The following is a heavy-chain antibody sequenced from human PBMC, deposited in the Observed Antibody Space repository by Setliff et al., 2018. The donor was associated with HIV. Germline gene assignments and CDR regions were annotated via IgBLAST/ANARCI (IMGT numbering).Heavy chain of an antibody. CDR1: GFTVSSNY. V-gene: IGHV3-66*01. J-gene: IGHJ4*02. D-gene: IGHD6-6*01. Sequence: ETLSLSCAASGFTVSSNYMSWVRQAPGKGLEWVSVIYSGGSTNYADSVKGRFTISRDNAKNTLYLQMNSLRAEDTAVYYCTRGGSSFLGYWGQGTLVTVSS. CDR3: TRGGSSFLGY. CDR2: IYSGGST.